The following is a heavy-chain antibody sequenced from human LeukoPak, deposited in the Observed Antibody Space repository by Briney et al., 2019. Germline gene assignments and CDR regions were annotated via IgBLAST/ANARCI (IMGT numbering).Heavy chain of an antibody. V-gene: IGHV4-34*01. Sequence: PSETLSLTCAVYGGSFSGYYWSWIRQPPGKGLEWIGEINHSGSTNYNPSLKSRVTISVDTSKNQFSLKLSSVTAADTAVYYCARHGGPSGSYLLYNWFDPWGQGTLVTVSS. CDR1: GGSFSGYY. J-gene: IGHJ5*02. CDR3: ARHGGPSGSYLLYNWFDP. D-gene: IGHD1-26*01. CDR2: INHSGST.